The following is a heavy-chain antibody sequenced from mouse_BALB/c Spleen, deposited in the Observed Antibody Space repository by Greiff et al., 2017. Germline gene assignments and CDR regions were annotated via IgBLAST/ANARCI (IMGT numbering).Heavy chain of an antibody. CDR1: GFTFSSFG. D-gene: IGHD1-1*01. Sequence: EVQGVESGGGLVQPGGSLKLSCAASGFTFSSFGMHWVRQAPEKGLEWVAYISSGSSTIYYADTVKGRFTISRDNPKNTLFLQMTSLRSEDTAMYDCAGGDYYGSSLDYWGQGTTLTVSA. CDR3: AGGDYYGSSLDY. J-gene: IGHJ2*01. V-gene: IGHV5-17*02. CDR2: ISSGSSTI.